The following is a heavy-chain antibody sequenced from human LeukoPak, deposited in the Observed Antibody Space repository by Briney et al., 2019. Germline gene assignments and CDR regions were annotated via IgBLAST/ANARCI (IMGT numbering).Heavy chain of an antibody. D-gene: IGHD2-2*01. Sequence: SETLSLTYTVSGASISSYYWTWIRQPAGKGLEWIGRIYTSGSTNYNPSLKSRVAMSVDTSKNQFSLKLGSVTAADTAVYYCARLSADSSSSRGFDYWGQGTLVTVSS. J-gene: IGHJ4*02. CDR1: GASISSYY. CDR2: IYTSGST. CDR3: ARLSADSSSSRGFDY. V-gene: IGHV4-4*07.